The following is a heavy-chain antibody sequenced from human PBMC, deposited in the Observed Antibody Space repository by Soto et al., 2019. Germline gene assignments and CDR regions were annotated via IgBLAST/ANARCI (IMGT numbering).Heavy chain of an antibody. CDR1: GFTFSRNA. D-gene: IGHD2-8*01. CDR3: AKDPANGSFDY. J-gene: IGHJ4*02. V-gene: IGHV3-23*01. Sequence: PGGSLRLSCAASGFTFSRNAMSWVRQAPGKGLEWVSAISDSGGSTYYADSVKGRFTISRDNSKNTLYLQMNSLRAEDTAVYYCAKDPANGSFDYWGQGTLVTVSS. CDR2: ISDSGGST.